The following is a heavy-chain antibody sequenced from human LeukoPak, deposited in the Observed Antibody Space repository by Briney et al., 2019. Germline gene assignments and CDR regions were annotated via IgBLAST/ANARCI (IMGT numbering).Heavy chain of an antibody. J-gene: IGHJ6*03. CDR3: TRVSMVRGVGTYYYYMDV. D-gene: IGHD3-10*01. Sequence: GGSLRLSCAASGFTFSSFGMTWVRQAPGKGLEWVSAISDNSRSIFYADSVKGRFTISRDNSKNSLYLQMNSLRADDTAMYYCTRVSMVRGVGTYYYYMDVWGKGTTVTVSS. CDR2: ISDNSRSI. CDR1: GFTFSSFG. V-gene: IGHV3-23*01.